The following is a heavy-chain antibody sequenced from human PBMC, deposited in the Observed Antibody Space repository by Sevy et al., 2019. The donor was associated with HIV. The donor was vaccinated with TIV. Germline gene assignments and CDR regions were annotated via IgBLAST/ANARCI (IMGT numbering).Heavy chain of an antibody. V-gene: IGHV1-8*02. J-gene: IGHJ6*02. Sequence: ASVKVSCKASGDTFSTYDINWVRQAPGQGLEWMGWMSPKSGSTGFAQKFQGRLTMTGDTSINTAYMELSSLRSEDTAVYYCASGGSGDVWNYGYYYYGMDVWGQGTTVTVSS. CDR1: GDTFSTYD. D-gene: IGHD3-3*01. CDR3: ASGGSGDVWNYGYYYYGMDV. CDR2: MSPKSGST.